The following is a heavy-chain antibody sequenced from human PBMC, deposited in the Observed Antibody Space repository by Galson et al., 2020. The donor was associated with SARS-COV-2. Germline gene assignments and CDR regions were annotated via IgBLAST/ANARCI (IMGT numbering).Heavy chain of an antibody. J-gene: IGHJ4*02. CDR1: GFTFSSFA. CDR2: ITNTGGDT. V-gene: IGHV3-23*01. Sequence: GGSLRLSCTASGFTFSSFAMSWVRQAPGKGLEWVSAITNTGGDTYFADSVKGRFTLTRDNSKNTLFLHMNSLRAEDTAVYYCAIHNGGNSDPPLYWGQGTLVTVSS. CDR3: AIHNGGNSDPPLY. D-gene: IGHD2-21*02.